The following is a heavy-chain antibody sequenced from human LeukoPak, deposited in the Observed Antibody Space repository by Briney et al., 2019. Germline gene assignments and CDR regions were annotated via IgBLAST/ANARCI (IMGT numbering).Heavy chain of an antibody. CDR2: ISGNGGST. Sequence: GGSLRLSCSASGFTFSRYPMHWVRQAPGKGLEYVSAISGNGGSTYYADSVKGRFTISRDNSKNTLYLQMSSLRTEDTAIYYCVKAQYDFWSGLDYWGQGTLVTVST. J-gene: IGHJ4*02. CDR1: GFTFSRYP. D-gene: IGHD3-3*01. V-gene: IGHV3-64D*09. CDR3: VKAQYDFWSGLDY.